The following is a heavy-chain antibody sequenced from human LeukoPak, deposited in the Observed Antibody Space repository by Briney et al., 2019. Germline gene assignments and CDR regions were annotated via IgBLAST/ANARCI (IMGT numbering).Heavy chain of an antibody. D-gene: IGHD3-10*01. V-gene: IGHV4-38-2*01. CDR1: GYSISSGYY. J-gene: IGHJ4*02. CDR3: ASRIWFGELSTFDY. Sequence: SETLSLTCAVSGYSISSGYYWGWIRQPPGKGLEWIGSIYYSGSTYYNPSLKSRVTISVDTSKNQFSLKLSSVTAADTAVYYCASRIWFGELSTFDYWGQGTLVTVSS. CDR2: IYYSGST.